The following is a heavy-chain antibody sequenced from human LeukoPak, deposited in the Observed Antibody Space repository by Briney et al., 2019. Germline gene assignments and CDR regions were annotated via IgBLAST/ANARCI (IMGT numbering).Heavy chain of an antibody. V-gene: IGHV3-7*03. D-gene: IGHD4-17*01. CDR3: TLGDYYAEYFQH. CDR1: GFTFSNYW. Sequence: GGSLRLSCAASGFTFSNYWMSWVRQAPGKRLEWVANIKQDGSEKYYVDSVKGRFTISRDNAKNSLYLQMNSLRAEDTAVYYCTLGDYYAEYFQHWGQGTLVTVSS. J-gene: IGHJ1*01. CDR2: IKQDGSEK.